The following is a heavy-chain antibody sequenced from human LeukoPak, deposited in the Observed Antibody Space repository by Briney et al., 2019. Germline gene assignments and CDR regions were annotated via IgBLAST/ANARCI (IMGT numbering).Heavy chain of an antibody. J-gene: IGHJ5*02. Sequence: GGSLRLSCAAPGFTFSSYSMNWVRQAPGKGLEWVSSISSSGSYIYYLDSVRGRFTISRDNAKNSLYLQMNSLRAEDTAVYYCARVVNWFDPWGQGTLVTVSS. CDR1: GFTFSSYS. CDR3: ARVVNWFDP. V-gene: IGHV3-21*01. CDR2: ISSSGSYI. D-gene: IGHD2-15*01.